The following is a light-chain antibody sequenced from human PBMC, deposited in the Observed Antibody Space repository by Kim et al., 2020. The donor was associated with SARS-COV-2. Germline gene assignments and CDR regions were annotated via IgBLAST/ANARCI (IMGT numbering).Light chain of an antibody. CDR2: DDS. J-gene: IGLJ2*01. V-gene: IGLV3-21*03. CDR1: NIGSKS. Sequence: PGKTARITCGGNNIGSKSVHWYQQKPGQAPVLVVYDDSDRPSGIPERFSGSNSGNTTTLTISRVEAGDEADYYCQVWDSSSDHPVVFGGGTQLTVL. CDR3: QVWDSSSDHPVV.